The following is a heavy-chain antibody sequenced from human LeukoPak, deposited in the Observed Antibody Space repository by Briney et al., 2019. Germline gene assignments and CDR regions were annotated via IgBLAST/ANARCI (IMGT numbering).Heavy chain of an antibody. D-gene: IGHD4-17*01. CDR3: ARVAPNDYGDYFDY. Sequence: SQTLSLTCAVSGDSISSGGYSWSWIRQPPGKGLEWIGYIYYSGSTYYNPSLKSRVTISVDTSKNQFSLKLSSVTAADTAVYYCARVAPNDYGDYFDYWGQGTLVTVSS. V-gene: IGHV4-30-4*07. J-gene: IGHJ4*02. CDR2: IYYSGST. CDR1: GDSISSGGYS.